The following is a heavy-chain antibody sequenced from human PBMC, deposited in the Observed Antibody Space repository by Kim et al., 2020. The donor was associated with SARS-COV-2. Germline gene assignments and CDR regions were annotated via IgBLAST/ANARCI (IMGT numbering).Heavy chain of an antibody. D-gene: IGHD5-12*01. V-gene: IGHV5-51*01. Sequence: PSFQSHVTVSDDKSINTVYLQWSSLKASDTAMYYCATTIHSYRGFDAFDLWGQGTLVTVSS. CDR3: ATTIHSYRGFDAFDL. J-gene: IGHJ3*01.